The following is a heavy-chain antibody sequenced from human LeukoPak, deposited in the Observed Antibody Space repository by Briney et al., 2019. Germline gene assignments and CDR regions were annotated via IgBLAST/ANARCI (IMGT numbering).Heavy chain of an antibody. Sequence: PGGSLRLSCAASGFTFSSYSMNWVRQAPGKGLEWVSFISTSSSYIHYADSVKGRFTISRDNAKNSLYLQINSLRAEDTAVYYCAKDFAQEGTHSVDYWGQGTVVTVSS. J-gene: IGHJ4*02. V-gene: IGHV3-21*01. CDR2: ISTSSSYI. CDR1: GFTFSSYS. CDR3: AKDFAQEGTHSVDY. D-gene: IGHD3-10*01.